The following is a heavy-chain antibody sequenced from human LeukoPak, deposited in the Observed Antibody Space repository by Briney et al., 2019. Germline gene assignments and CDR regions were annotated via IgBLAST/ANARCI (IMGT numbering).Heavy chain of an antibody. CDR2: MNPNSGNT. J-gene: IGHJ5*02. Sequence: ASVKVSCKASGYTFTSYDINWVRQATGQGLEWMGWMNPNSGNTGYAQKFQGRVTMTRNTSISTAYMELSSLRSEDTVVYYCARPYCSSTSCLDFDPWGQGTLVTVSS. CDR3: ARPYCSSTSCLDFDP. D-gene: IGHD2-2*01. V-gene: IGHV1-8*01. CDR1: GYTFTSYD.